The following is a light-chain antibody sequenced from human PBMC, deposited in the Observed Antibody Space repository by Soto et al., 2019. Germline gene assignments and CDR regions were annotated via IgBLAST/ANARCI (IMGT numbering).Light chain of an antibody. CDR1: SSDVGGYNY. V-gene: IGLV2-14*01. CDR2: EVS. Sequence: QSALTQPASVSGSPGQSITISCTGTSSDVGGYNYVSWYQQHPGKAPTLMIYEVSNWPSGVSNRFSGSKSGNTASLIISGLQDEDEADYYCSSYTSSSTLEVFGGGTKLTVL. CDR3: SSYTSSSTLEV. J-gene: IGLJ2*01.